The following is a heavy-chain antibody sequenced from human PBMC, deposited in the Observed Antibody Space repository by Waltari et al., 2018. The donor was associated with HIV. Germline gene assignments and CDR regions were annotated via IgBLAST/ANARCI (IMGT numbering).Heavy chain of an antibody. J-gene: IGHJ6*02. Sequence: QVQLVQSGAEVKKPGASVKVSCKASGYTFTAYHMHWVRQSPGQGLEWVGLINPHTGETTIEQEFQGRVTLSRDTPIKTAFMELSSLTSDDTAVYYCARGNWNGWFHGMDAWGQGTTVTVSS. CDR1: GYTFTAYH. CDR3: ARGNWNGWFHGMDA. V-gene: IGHV1-2*02. CDR2: INPHTGET. D-gene: IGHD1-1*01.